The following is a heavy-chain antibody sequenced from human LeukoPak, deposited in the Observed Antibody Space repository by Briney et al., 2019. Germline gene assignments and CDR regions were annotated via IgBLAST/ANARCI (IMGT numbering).Heavy chain of an antibody. D-gene: IGHD3-10*01. CDR1: GSSISNDH. J-gene: IGHJ4*02. CDR2: ILTSGTT. CDR3: ARVRVSGTYLYYFDF. Sequence: SETLSLTCNVSGSSISNDHWSWIRQPPGKELEWIGYILTSGTTNYNPSLKSRVAILVDTSKNQVSLKLSSVTAADTAIYFCARVRVSGTYLYYFDFWGQGILVTVSS. V-gene: IGHV4-4*09.